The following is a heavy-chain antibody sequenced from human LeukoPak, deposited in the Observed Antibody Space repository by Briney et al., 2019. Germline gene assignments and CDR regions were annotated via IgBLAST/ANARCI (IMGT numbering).Heavy chain of an antibody. CDR3: ARVHPNPNWFDP. CDR2: IYYSGST. Sequence: SETLSFTCTGSGGSISSYYWSWLRQPPGKGLEWIGYIYYSGSTNYHPSLKSRVTISVDTSKNQFSLKLSSVTAADTAVYYCARVHPNPNWFDPWGQGTLVTVSS. CDR1: GGSISSYY. V-gene: IGHV4-59*01. J-gene: IGHJ5*02.